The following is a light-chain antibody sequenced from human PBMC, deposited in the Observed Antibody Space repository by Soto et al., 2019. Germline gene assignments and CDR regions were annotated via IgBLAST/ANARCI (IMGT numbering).Light chain of an antibody. CDR2: DAS. V-gene: IGKV3D-15*01. Sequence: VMTPSPATLSVSPGERATVSCWASETVATNLAWYQQKPGQAPRLLIYDASNRATGIPERFSGSGSGTDFTLTISRLEPEDFAVYYCQQYNNWPRTFGQGTKVDIK. CDR1: ETVATN. CDR3: QQYNNWPRT. J-gene: IGKJ1*01.